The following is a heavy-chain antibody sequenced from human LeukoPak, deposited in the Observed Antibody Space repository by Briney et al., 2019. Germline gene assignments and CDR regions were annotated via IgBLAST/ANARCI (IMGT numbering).Heavy chain of an antibody. CDR1: GFTFSSYS. Sequence: GGSLRLSCAASGFTFSSYSMNWVRQAPGKGLEWVSFISSSSSYIYYADSVKGRFTISRDNAKNSLYLQMNSLRAEDTAVYYCARGGVLCSGGSCSFDYWGQGTLVTASS. V-gene: IGHV3-21*01. J-gene: IGHJ4*02. CDR2: ISSSSSYI. D-gene: IGHD2-15*01. CDR3: ARGGVLCSGGSCSFDY.